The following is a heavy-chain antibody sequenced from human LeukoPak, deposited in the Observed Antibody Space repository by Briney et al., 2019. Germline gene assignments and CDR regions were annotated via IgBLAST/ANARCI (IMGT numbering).Heavy chain of an antibody. D-gene: IGHD3-9*01. Sequence: PSETLSLTCTVSGGSISSGSYYWSWIRQPAGKGLEWIGRIYTSGSTNYNPSLKSRVTISVDTSKNQFSLKLSSVTAADTAVYYCARHAVRLRYFDWLSPGVDVWGKGTTVTISS. J-gene: IGHJ6*04. V-gene: IGHV4-61*02. CDR1: GGSISSGSYY. CDR3: ARHAVRLRYFDWLSPGVDV. CDR2: IYTSGST.